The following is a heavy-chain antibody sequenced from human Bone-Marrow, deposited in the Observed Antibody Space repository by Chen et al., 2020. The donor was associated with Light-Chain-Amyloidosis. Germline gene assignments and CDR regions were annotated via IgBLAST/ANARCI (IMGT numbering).Heavy chain of an antibody. J-gene: IGHJ4*02. CDR3: TRKGGYFDF. D-gene: IGHD3-10*01. CDR2: LSGSTVST. CDR1: GFNFSSFG. Sequence: EVQLVESGGGLVQPGGPLRLCCATSGFNFSSFGMSWVRQAPGKGLEWVSTLSGSTVSTYYAGAVKGRFIISRDNSKSTLYLQMNSLRAGDTAVYFCTRKGGYFDFWGQGSLVTVSS. V-gene: IGHV3-23*04.